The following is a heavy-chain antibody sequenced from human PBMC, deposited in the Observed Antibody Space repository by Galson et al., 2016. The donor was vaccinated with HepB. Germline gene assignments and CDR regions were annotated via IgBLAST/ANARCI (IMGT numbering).Heavy chain of an antibody. CDR2: ISGYGGSA. J-gene: IGHJ3*02. D-gene: IGHD6-19*01. Sequence: SLRLSCAASRFIFSSFAMNWVRQAPGKGLEWVSTISGYGGSAYYADSVQGRFTITRDTSKNTPYLQMSSLRAEDTAVYYCAKSSSGWLGAPNDSFDIWGQGTMVTVSS. CDR3: AKSSSGWLGAPNDSFDI. V-gene: IGHV3-23*01. CDR1: RFIFSSFA.